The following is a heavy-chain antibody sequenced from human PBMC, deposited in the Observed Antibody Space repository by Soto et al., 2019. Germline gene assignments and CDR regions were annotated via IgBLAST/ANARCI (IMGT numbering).Heavy chain of an antibody. V-gene: IGHV3-66*04. CDR1: GFTVSSNY. CDR3: ARHGYSYGGGYFDY. Sequence: GGSLRLSCAASGFTVSSNYMSWVRQAPGKGLEWVSVIYSGGSAYYADSEKGRFTISRDNSKNTLYLQMNSLRADDTAVYYCARHGYSYGGGYFDYWGQGTLVTVSS. D-gene: IGHD5-18*01. CDR2: IYSGGSA. J-gene: IGHJ4*02.